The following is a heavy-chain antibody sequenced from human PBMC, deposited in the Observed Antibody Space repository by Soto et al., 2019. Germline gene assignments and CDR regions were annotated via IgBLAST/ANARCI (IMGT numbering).Heavy chain of an antibody. CDR1: GFTFSSYC. CDR3: ARQGITGTTRAQYGMDV. Sequence: GGSLRLSGAASGFTFSSYCIHWVRQAPCKGLEWVAVIWYDGSNKYYADSVKGRFTISRDNSKNTLYLKMNSLRAEDTAVYYCARQGITGTTRAQYGMDVWGQGITLSFSS. V-gene: IGHV3-33*01. J-gene: IGHJ6*02. CDR2: IWYDGSNK. D-gene: IGHD1-20*01.